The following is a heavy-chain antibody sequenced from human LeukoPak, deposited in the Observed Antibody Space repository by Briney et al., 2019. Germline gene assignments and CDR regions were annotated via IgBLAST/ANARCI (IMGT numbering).Heavy chain of an antibody. J-gene: IGHJ4*02. V-gene: IGHV4-34*01. CDR2: INHSGST. CDR3: ARGRLLHY. Sequence: SETLSLTCAVYGGSFSGYYWSWIRQPPGKGLEWIGEINHSGSTNYNPSFKSRVTISVDTSKNQFSLKLSSVTAADTAVYYCARGRLLHYWGQGTLVTVSS. CDR1: GGSFSGYY.